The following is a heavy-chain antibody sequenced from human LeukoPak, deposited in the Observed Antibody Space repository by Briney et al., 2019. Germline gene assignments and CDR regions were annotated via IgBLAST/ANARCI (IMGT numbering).Heavy chain of an antibody. CDR3: ARDSAQYAYIDY. CDR1: GYSISSGYY. CDR2: IYYSGST. J-gene: IGHJ4*02. V-gene: IGHV4-38-2*02. D-gene: IGHD2-2*02. Sequence: SETLSLTCTVSGYSISSGYYGGWIRQPPGKGLEWIGSIYYSGSTYYNPSLKSRVTISVDTSKNQFSLKLSSVTAADTAVYYCARDSAQYAYIDYWGQGTLVTVSS.